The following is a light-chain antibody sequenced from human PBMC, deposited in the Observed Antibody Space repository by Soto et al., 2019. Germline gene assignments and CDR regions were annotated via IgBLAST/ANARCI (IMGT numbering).Light chain of an antibody. Sequence: QSALTQPRSVSGSPGQSVTISCTGSSSDVGGYNYVSWYQQHPGKAPKLIIYDVSKRPSGVPDRFSGSKSGNTASLTISGLQADDETDYYCSSYTSSTNYVFGTGTKLTVL. CDR3: SSYTSSTNYV. J-gene: IGLJ1*01. V-gene: IGLV2-11*01. CDR1: SSDVGGYNY. CDR2: DVS.